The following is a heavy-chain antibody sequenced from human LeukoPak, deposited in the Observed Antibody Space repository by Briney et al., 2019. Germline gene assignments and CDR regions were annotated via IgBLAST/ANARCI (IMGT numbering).Heavy chain of an antibody. CDR3: AKDWTSHNGVYDCLDF. Sequence: GGCLRLSCAASGFSFGVHAMTWVRQAPGKGPEWVATIGGPAEPFYADSVKGRFIISRDNSRNSLYLQMNSLRAEDSALYYCAKDWTSHNGVYDCLDFWGQGTQVTVS. D-gene: IGHD3-16*01. V-gene: IGHV3-23*01. J-gene: IGHJ4*02. CDR2: IGGPAEP. CDR1: GFSFGVHA.